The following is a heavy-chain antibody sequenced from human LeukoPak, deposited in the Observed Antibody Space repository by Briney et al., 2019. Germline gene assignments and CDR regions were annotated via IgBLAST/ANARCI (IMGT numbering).Heavy chain of an antibody. Sequence: PSETLSLTCTVSDYSISSGYYWGWIRQPPGKGLEWIGSIYYSGSTYYNPSLKSRVTISVDTSKNQFSLKLSSVTAADTAVYYCARLRIVGATTNFDYWGQGTLVTVSS. CDR3: ARLRIVGATTNFDY. CDR2: IYYSGST. V-gene: IGHV4-38-2*02. CDR1: DYSISSGYY. J-gene: IGHJ4*02. D-gene: IGHD1-26*01.